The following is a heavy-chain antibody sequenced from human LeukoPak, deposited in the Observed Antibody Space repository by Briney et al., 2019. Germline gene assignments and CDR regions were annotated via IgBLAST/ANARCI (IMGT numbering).Heavy chain of an antibody. CDR2: IYYSGST. CDR1: GGSISSGDYY. CDR3: ASSYYYDSSGYYLKYFQH. D-gene: IGHD3-22*01. Sequence: SETLSLTCTVSGGSISSGDYYWSWIRQPPGKGLEWIGYIYYSGSTYYNPSLKSRVTISVDTSKNQFSLKLSSVTAADTAVYYCASSYYYDSSGYYLKYFQHWGQGTLVTVSS. V-gene: IGHV4-30-4*01. J-gene: IGHJ1*01.